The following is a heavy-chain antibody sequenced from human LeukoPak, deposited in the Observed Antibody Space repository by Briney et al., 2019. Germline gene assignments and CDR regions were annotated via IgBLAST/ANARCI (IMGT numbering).Heavy chain of an antibody. Sequence: PGGSLRLSCAASGFTFSSYGMHWVRQAPGKGLEWVAVIWYDGSNKYYGDSVKGRFTISRDNSKNTLYLQMNSLRAEDTAVYYCARGGASTSMVRGAHNRYYFDNWGQGTLVTVSS. J-gene: IGHJ4*02. CDR1: GFTFSSYG. D-gene: IGHD3-10*01. CDR2: IWYDGSNK. CDR3: ARGGASTSMVRGAHNRYYFDN. V-gene: IGHV3-33*01.